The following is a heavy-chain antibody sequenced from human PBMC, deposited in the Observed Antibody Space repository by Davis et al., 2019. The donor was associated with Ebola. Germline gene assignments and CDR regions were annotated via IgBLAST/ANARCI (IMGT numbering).Heavy chain of an antibody. J-gene: IGHJ4*02. CDR2: MRSKANSYAT. CDR1: GFTFSGSA. D-gene: IGHD6-13*01. CDR3: TSTGIAAAGVDY. Sequence: GESLKISCAASGFTFSGSAMHWVRQASGKGLEWVGRMRSKANSYATAYAASVKGRFTISRDDSKNTAYLQMNSLKTEDTAVYYCTSTGIAAAGVDYWCQGTLVTVSS. V-gene: IGHV3-73*01.